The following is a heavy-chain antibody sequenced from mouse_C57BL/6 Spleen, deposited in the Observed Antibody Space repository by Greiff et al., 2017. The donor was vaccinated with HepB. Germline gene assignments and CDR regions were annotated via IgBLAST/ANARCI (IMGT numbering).Heavy chain of an antibody. D-gene: IGHD2-3*01. V-gene: IGHV1-22*01. J-gene: IGHJ1*03. CDR2: INPNNGGT. CDR3: GIYDGYYGYFDV. CDR1: GYTFTDYN. Sequence: EVQLQQSGPELVKPGASVKMSCKASGYTFTDYNMHWVKQSHGKSLEWIGYINPNNGGTSYNQKFKGKATLTVNQSSSTAYMELRILTSEDSAVYYCGIYDGYYGYFDVWGTGTTVTVSS.